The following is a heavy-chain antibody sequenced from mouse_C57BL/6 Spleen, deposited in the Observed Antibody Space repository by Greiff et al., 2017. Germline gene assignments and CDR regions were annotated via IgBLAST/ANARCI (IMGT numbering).Heavy chain of an antibody. Sequence: VQLQQSGPGLVAPSQSLSITCTVSGFSLTSYAISWVRQPPGKGLEWLGVIWTGGGTNYNSALKSRLSISKDNSKSQVFLKMNSLQTDDTARYYCAIYGNYEGGAMDYWGQGTSVTVSS. V-gene: IGHV2-9-1*01. CDR2: IWTGGGT. CDR3: AIYGNYEGGAMDY. D-gene: IGHD2-1*01. CDR1: GFSLTSYA. J-gene: IGHJ4*01.